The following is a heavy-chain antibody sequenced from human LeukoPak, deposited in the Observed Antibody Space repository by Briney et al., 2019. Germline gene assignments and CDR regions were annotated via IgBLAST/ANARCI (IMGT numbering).Heavy chain of an antibody. V-gene: IGHV1-2*02. D-gene: IGHD2-15*01. Sequence: ASVKVSCKASGYTFTGYYMHWVRQAPGQGLEWMRWINPNSGGTNYAQKFQGRVTMTRDTSSSTAYMELSRLRSDDTAVYYCARPRDGYCSGGSCYRIDYYYYMDVWGKGTTVTVSS. CDR1: GYTFTGYY. CDR3: ARPRDGYCSGGSCYRIDYYYYMDV. J-gene: IGHJ6*03. CDR2: INPNSGGT.